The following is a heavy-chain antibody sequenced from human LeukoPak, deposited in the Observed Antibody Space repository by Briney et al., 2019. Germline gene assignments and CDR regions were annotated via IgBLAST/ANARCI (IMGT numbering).Heavy chain of an antibody. CDR2: ISSSSSYI. Sequence: GGSLRLSCAASGFTFSSYSMNWVRQAPGKGLEWVSSISSSSSYIYYADSVKGRFTVSRDNAKNSLYLQMNSLRAEDTAVYYCATGSGSRAFDIWGQGTMVTVSS. V-gene: IGHV3-21*01. D-gene: IGHD3-10*01. J-gene: IGHJ3*02. CDR3: ATGSGSRAFDI. CDR1: GFTFSSYS.